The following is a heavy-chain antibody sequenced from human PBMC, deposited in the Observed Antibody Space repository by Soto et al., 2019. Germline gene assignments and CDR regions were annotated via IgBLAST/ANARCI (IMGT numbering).Heavy chain of an antibody. CDR2: INHSGST. CDR3: ARGRDTMIAYYYYYGMDV. D-gene: IGHD3-22*01. CDR1: GGSFRGSY. Sequence: SETLSLTCAVYGGSFRGSYWSWIRQPPGKGLEWIGEINHSGSTNYNPSLKSRVTISVDTSKNQFSLKLSSVTAADTAVYYCARGRDTMIAYYYYYGMDVWGQGTTVT. J-gene: IGHJ6*02. V-gene: IGHV4-34*01.